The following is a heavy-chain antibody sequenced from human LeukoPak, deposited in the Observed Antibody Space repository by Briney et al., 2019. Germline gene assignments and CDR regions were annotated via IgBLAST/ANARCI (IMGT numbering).Heavy chain of an antibody. CDR2: IRYGGSNK. V-gene: IGHV3-30*02. Sequence: GGSLRLSCAASGFTFSSYGMHWVRQAPGKGLEWVAFIRYGGSNKYYADSVKGRFTISRDNSKNTLYLQMNSLRAEDTAVYYCAIPTYSSSWYTTPSYFDYWGQGTLVTVSS. D-gene: IGHD6-13*01. CDR1: GFTFSSYG. J-gene: IGHJ4*02. CDR3: AIPTYSSSWYTTPSYFDY.